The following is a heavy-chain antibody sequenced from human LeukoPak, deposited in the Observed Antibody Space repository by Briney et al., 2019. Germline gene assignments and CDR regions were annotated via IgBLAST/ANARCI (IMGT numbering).Heavy chain of an antibody. V-gene: IGHV1-2*02. D-gene: IGHD3-10*01. CDR1: GYTFIGYY. J-gene: IGHJ3*02. Sequence: ASVEVSCKASGYTFIGYYMHWVRQAPGQGLEWMGWINPNSGGTKYAQKFQGRVTMTRDTSISTAYMDLSRLRSDDTAVYYCARGGKIMITMVRGVLASRDAFDIWGQGTMVTVSS. CDR2: INPNSGGT. CDR3: ARGGKIMITMVRGVLASRDAFDI.